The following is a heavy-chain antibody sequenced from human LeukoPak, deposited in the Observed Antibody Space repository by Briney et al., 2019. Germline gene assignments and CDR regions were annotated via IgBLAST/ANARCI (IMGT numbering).Heavy chain of an antibody. J-gene: IGHJ4*02. CDR1: GGSISSYY. CDR2: IYASGST. CDR3: AREAVYYGSGSLDY. Sequence: LETLSLICTVSGGSISSYYWTWIRQPAGKGLEWIGRIYASGSTNYNPSLKSRVTLALDTSKNQFSLKLSSVTAADTAVYYCAREAVYYGSGSLDYWGQGTLVTVSS. V-gene: IGHV4-4*07. D-gene: IGHD3-10*01.